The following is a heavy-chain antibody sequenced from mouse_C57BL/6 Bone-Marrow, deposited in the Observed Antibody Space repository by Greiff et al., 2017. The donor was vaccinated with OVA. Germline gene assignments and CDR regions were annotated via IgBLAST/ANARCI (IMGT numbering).Heavy chain of an antibody. CDR3: VRQDYDYSFDY. Sequence: DVMLVESGGGLVQPKGSLKLSCAASGFSFNTYAMNWVRQAPGKGLEWVARIRSKSNNYATYYADSVKDRFTISRDDSESMLYLQMNNLKTEDTAMYYCVRQDYDYSFDYWGQGTTLTVSS. CDR2: IRSKSNNYAT. J-gene: IGHJ2*01. CDR1: GFSFNTYA. D-gene: IGHD2-4*01. V-gene: IGHV10-1*01.